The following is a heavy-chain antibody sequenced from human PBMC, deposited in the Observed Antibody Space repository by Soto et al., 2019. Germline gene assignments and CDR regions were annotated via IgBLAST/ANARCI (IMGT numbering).Heavy chain of an antibody. V-gene: IGHV3-30*03. CDR2: LSYDGSDK. J-gene: IGHJ4*02. CDR1: GFPFNNFA. Sequence: GGSLSLSCAASGFPFNNFAMHLVRPAPGKGLEWVAVLSYDGSDKYYADSVKGRFTISRDNSKNTLYLQMNGLRTEDTAVYYCARDLSTGAADYYFDYWGQGALGNVAS. CDR3: ARDLSTGAADYYFDY. D-gene: IGHD6-13*01.